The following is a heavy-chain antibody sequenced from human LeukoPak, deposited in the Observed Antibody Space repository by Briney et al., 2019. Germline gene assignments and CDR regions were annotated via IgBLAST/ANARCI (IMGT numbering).Heavy chain of an antibody. Sequence: GGSLRLSCAASGFTFDDYGMSWVRQAPGKGLEWVSGINWNGGSTGYADSVRGRFTISRDNAKNSLYLQMNSLRAEDTALYYCAREKVGATRYLGYYMDVWGKGTTVTVSS. CDR2: INWNGGST. CDR3: AREKVGATRYLGYYMDV. D-gene: IGHD1-26*01. CDR1: GFTFDDYG. J-gene: IGHJ6*03. V-gene: IGHV3-20*04.